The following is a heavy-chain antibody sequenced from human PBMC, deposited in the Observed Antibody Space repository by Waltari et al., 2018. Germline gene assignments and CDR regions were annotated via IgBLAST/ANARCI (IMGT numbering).Heavy chain of an antibody. CDR1: GFTFSNYW. CDR3: TKAMTTRGNDY. D-gene: IGHD4-4*01. J-gene: IGHJ4*02. V-gene: IGHV3-7*01. CDR2: KKQDGSEK. Sequence: EVLLVESGGGLVQPGGSLRLSCAASGFTFSNYWMRWLRQAPGKGLEWVASKKQDGSEKSYVDSVKGRFTISRDNAKNSLFLQMNSLRAEDTAVYYCTKAMTTRGNDYWGQGTLVTVSS.